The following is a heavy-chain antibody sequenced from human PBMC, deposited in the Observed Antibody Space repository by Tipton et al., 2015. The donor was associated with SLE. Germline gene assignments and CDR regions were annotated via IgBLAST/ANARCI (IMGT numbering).Heavy chain of an antibody. V-gene: IGHV3-23*01. Sequence: SLRLSCAASGFTFSSYAMSWVRQAPGKGLEWVSAISGSGGSTYYADSVKGRFTISRDNSKNTLYLQMNSLRAEDTAVYYCAKDKTPPRYSSSWYTFDYWGQGTLVTVSS. D-gene: IGHD6-13*01. CDR3: AKDKTPPRYSSSWYTFDY. CDR1: GFTFSSYA. J-gene: IGHJ4*02. CDR2: ISGSGGST.